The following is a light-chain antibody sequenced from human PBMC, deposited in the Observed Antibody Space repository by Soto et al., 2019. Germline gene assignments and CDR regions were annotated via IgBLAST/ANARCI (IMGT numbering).Light chain of an antibody. J-gene: IGKJ5*01. CDR1: QGIRND. CDR3: QQYYSYPLT. Sequence: DIQVTQSPSSLSASVLDRVTISCGASQGIRNDLAWYQQKPGKAPKLLIYAASTLQSGVPSRFSGSGSGTDFTLTISCLQSEDFATYYCQQYYSYPLTFGQGTRLEIK. V-gene: IGKV1-17*01. CDR2: AAS.